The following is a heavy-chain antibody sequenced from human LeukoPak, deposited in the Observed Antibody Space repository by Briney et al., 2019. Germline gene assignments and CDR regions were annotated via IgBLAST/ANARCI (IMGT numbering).Heavy chain of an antibody. CDR3: AKASWYYYGSGSYSDY. Sequence: PGGSLRLSCAASGFTFSSYAMSWVRQAPGKGLEWVSAISGSGGSTYYADSVKGRFTISRDNSKNTLYLQMSSLRAEDTAVYYCAKASWYYYGSGSYSDYWGQGTLVTVSS. CDR2: ISGSGGST. J-gene: IGHJ4*02. V-gene: IGHV3-23*01. D-gene: IGHD3-10*01. CDR1: GFTFSSYA.